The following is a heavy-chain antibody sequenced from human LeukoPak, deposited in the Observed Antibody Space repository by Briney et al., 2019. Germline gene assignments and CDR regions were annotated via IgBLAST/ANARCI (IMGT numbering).Heavy chain of an antibody. Sequence: PGGSLRLSCAASGFNFGIYSMDWVRQAPGKGLEWISSINSLSTNIYYADSVKGRFTISRDNAKNSLYLQMNSLRAEDTAVYYCARGIAAAGRGNLDYWGQGTLVTVSS. CDR2: INSLSTNI. D-gene: IGHD6-13*01. CDR3: ARGIAAAGRGNLDY. J-gene: IGHJ4*02. V-gene: IGHV3-21*04. CDR1: GFNFGIYS.